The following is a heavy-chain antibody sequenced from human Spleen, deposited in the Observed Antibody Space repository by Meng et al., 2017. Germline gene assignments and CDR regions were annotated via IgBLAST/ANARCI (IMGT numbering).Heavy chain of an antibody. Sequence: GESLKISCAASGFTFSSYTIHWVRQAPGKGLEWVAAISYDGSNKYYADSVKGRFTISRDNSKNTLYVQVNSLRPEDTAVYHWARDAGRDYYGSLTNYYDGMDVWGQGTAVTVSS. CDR3: ARDAGRDYYGSLTNYYDGMDV. J-gene: IGHJ6*02. D-gene: IGHD3-10*01. CDR2: ISYDGSNK. CDR1: GFTFSSYT. V-gene: IGHV3-30*01.